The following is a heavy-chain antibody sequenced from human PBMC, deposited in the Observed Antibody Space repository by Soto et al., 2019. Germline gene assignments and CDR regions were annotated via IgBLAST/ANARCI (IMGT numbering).Heavy chain of an antibody. CDR1: GFTFSSYA. CDR3: AKSLELGGYDRYYLDY. Sequence: WGSLRLSCAASGFTFSSYAMSWVRQAPGKGLEWVSAISGSGGSTYYADSVKGWFTISRDNSKNTLYLQMNSLRAEDTAVYYCAKSLELGGYDRYYLDYWGQGTLVTVSS. V-gene: IGHV3-23*01. CDR2: ISGSGGST. J-gene: IGHJ4*02. D-gene: IGHD5-12*01.